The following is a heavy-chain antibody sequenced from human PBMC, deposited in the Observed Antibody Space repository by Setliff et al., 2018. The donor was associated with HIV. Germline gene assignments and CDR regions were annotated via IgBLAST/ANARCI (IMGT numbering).Heavy chain of an antibody. D-gene: IGHD6-19*01. CDR3: ARPVGGMSFFDN. V-gene: IGHV1-69*13. J-gene: IGHJ4*02. CDR2: IIPMYNIP. Sequence: GASVKVSCKTSGGTLSNYVITWVRQAPGQGLEWMGMIIPMYNIPAYAQKFQGRVTFTADESTSTAYMELSSLRSEDTAVYYCARPVGGMSFFDNWGQGTLVTVSS. CDR1: GGTLSNYV.